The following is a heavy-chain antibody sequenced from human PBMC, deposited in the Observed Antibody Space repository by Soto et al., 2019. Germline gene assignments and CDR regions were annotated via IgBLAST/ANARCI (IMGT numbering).Heavy chain of an antibody. CDR1: GGSISSGGYY. Sequence: SETLSLTCTVSGGSISSGGYYWSWIRQHPGKGLEWIGYIYFGGSTNYNPSLKSRVTISVDTPKNQFSLKLSSVTAADTAVYYCAKNWNWGSLVHWGQGTLVTVSS. D-gene: IGHD7-27*01. V-gene: IGHV4-61*08. J-gene: IGHJ4*02. CDR2: IYFGGST. CDR3: AKNWNWGSLVH.